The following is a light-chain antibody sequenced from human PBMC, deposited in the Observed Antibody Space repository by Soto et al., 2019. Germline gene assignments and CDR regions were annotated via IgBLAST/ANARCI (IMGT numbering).Light chain of an antibody. CDR2: AAS. V-gene: IGKV1-12*01. CDR1: QDISNW. J-gene: IGKJ5*01. Sequence: DIQMTQSPSSVSSSVGDRVTISCRASQDISNWLAWYQQKPGEAPKFLIYAASNLQRGVPSKLSVIQSGTDFALTLSSLQPEDFAVYYGQQARRLPITFGQGTRLESK. CDR3: QQARRLPIT.